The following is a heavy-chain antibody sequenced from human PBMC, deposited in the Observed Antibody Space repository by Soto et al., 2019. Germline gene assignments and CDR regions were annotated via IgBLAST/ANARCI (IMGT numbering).Heavy chain of an antibody. CDR2: ISGSGGST. CDR1: GFTFSSYA. V-gene: IGHV3-23*01. D-gene: IGHD6-19*01. J-gene: IGHJ4*02. CDR3: AKDPSSVAGIFDY. Sequence: HPGGSLRLSCAASGFTFSSYAMSWVRQAPGKGLEWVSAISGSGGSTYYADSVKGRFTISRDNSRNTLYLQMNSLRAEDTAVYYCAKDPSSVAGIFDYWGQGTLVTVSS.